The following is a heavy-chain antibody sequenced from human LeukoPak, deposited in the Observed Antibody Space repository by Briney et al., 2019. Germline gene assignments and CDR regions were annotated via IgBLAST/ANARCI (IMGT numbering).Heavy chain of an antibody. J-gene: IGHJ4*02. D-gene: IGHD2-15*01. CDR2: IHNSGST. Sequence: KTSETLSLTCSVSGGPISSSYWSWIRLTPGRGLEWIGSIHNSGSTNYNPSLKSRVAISIDTSKTQFSLRLSSVTVADTAVYYCARAPWWLYFDYWGQGTLVTVSS. CDR1: GGPISSSY. CDR3: ARAPWWLYFDY. V-gene: IGHV4-59*01.